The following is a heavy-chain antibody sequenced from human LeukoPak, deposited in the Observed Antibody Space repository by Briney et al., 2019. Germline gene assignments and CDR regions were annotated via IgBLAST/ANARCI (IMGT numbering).Heavy chain of an antibody. J-gene: IGHJ6*03. Sequence: PGGSLRLSCAASGFTFNNYAMNWVRQAPGKGLEWVSSISSSSRYIYYADSVKGRFTISRDDAKNSLYLQMSSLRAEDTAVYYCARAGTTVTANTYYYYLDVWGKGTTVTVSS. D-gene: IGHD4-11*01. CDR1: GFTFNNYA. CDR3: ARAGTTVTANTYYYYLDV. CDR2: ISSSSRYI. V-gene: IGHV3-21*01.